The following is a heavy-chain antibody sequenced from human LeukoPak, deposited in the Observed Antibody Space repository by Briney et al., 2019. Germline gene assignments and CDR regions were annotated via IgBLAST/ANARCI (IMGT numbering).Heavy chain of an antibody. Sequence: GGSLRLSCAASGFTFSSYGMHWVRQAPGKGLEWVAFIRYDGSNKYYADSVKGRYTISRDNSKNTLYLQMNSLRAEDTAVYYCAKSSGSPTWSYYYYYYMDVWGKGTTVTISS. D-gene: IGHD3-10*01. J-gene: IGHJ6*03. V-gene: IGHV3-30*02. CDR3: AKSSGSPTWSYYYYYYMDV. CDR2: IRYDGSNK. CDR1: GFTFSSYG.